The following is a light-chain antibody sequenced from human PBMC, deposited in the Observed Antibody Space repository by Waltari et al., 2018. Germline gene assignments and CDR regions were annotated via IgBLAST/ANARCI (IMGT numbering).Light chain of an antibody. CDR2: WAS. J-gene: IGKJ2*01. V-gene: IGKV4-1*01. CDR1: QSVLYRSNNQNY. CDR3: QQYYTSPQT. Sequence: DVVMTQSPDSLAVSLGERATINCKSSQSVLYRSNNQNYLAWFQKKPGQPPKLLIYWASTRESGVPDRFSGSGSGTDFTLTISSLQAEDVAVYYCQQYYTSPQTFGQGTKLEIK.